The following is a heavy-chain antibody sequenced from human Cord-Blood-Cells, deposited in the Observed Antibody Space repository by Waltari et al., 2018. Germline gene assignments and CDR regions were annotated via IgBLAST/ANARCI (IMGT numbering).Heavy chain of an antibody. V-gene: IGHV1-46*01. Sequence: QVQLVQSGAEVKKPGASVKVSCKASGYTFTSYYMHWVRQAPGQGLEWMGITNPGGGRTSNERKFQGRVTMTGATPTSTFSMELGSLRSEDTAGYYCATFEIWGKGKMVTVPS. J-gene: IGHJ3*02. CDR1: GYTFTSYY. CDR3: ATFEI. CDR2: TNPGGGRT.